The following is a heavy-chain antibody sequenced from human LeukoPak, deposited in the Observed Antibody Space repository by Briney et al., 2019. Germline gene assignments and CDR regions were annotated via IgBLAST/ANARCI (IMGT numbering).Heavy chain of an antibody. D-gene: IGHD1-26*01. CDR2: IKPDGSDK. Sequence: GGSLRLSCAASGFTFSSHWMRWVRQAPGKGLEWVAKIKPDGSDKFYGDSVKGRFTISRDNAKNTLYLQMNSLRAEDTAVYYCAREIYYRFDYWGQGTLVTVSS. J-gene: IGHJ4*02. V-gene: IGHV3-7*04. CDR1: GFTFSSHW. CDR3: AREIYYRFDY.